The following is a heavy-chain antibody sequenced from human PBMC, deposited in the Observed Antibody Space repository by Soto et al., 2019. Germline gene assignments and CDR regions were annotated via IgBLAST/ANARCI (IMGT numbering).Heavy chain of an antibody. Sequence: QVQLVESGGGVVQPGRSLRLSCAASGFTFSSYAMHWVRQAPGKGLEWVAVISYDGSNKYYADSVKGRFTISRDNSKNTLYLQTNSLRAEDTAVYYCAREDDYGDHCFDYWGQGTLVTVSS. D-gene: IGHD4-17*01. CDR1: GFTFSSYA. V-gene: IGHV3-30-3*01. CDR2: ISYDGSNK. J-gene: IGHJ4*02. CDR3: AREDDYGDHCFDY.